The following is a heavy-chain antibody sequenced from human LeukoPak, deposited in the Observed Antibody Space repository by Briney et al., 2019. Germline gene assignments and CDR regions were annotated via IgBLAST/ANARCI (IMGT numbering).Heavy chain of an antibody. V-gene: IGHV3-23*01. J-gene: IGHJ6*02. CDR3: ARNQQLGGHSYYYYGMDV. CDR2: ISGGGVTT. CDR1: GFTSIAYA. D-gene: IGHD3-16*01. Sequence: LSGGSLRLSCVGSGFTSIAYALTWARQAPGKGLEWVSGISGGGVTTYYAGSVKGRFTISRDNSKNTLYLQMNSLRADDTAIYYCARNQQLGGHSYYYYGMDVWGQGTTVTVSS.